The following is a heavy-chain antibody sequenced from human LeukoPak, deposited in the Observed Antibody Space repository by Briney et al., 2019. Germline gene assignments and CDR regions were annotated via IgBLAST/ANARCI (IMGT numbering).Heavy chain of an antibody. J-gene: IGHJ4*02. Sequence: PGRSLRLSCAASGFTFSSYAMHWVRQAPGKGLEWVAVISYDGSNKYYADSVKGRFTISRDNSKNTLYLQMNSLRAEDTAVYYCARDDYGDYWGQGTLVTVSS. CDR3: ARDDYGDY. V-gene: IGHV3-30*04. CDR2: ISYDGSNK. CDR1: GFTFSSYA.